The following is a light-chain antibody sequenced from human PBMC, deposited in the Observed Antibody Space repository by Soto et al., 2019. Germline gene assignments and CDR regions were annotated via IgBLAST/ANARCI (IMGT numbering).Light chain of an antibody. CDR1: QSISSW. CDR2: DAS. Sequence: DIQMTQSPSTLSASVGDRVTITCRASQSISSWLAWYQQKPGKAPKLLIYDASSLESGVPSRFSGSGSGTEFTLTISSLQPDDFATYYCQQRSNWPRGTFGQGTKLEIK. J-gene: IGKJ2*01. V-gene: IGKV1-5*01. CDR3: QQRSNWPRGT.